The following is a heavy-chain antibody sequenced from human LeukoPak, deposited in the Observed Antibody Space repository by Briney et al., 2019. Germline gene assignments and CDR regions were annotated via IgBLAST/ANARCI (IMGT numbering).Heavy chain of an antibody. CDR2: ISSSSSYI. J-gene: IGHJ2*01. D-gene: IGHD2-8*01. CDR1: GGSISSSS. Sequence: ETLSLTCTVSGGSISSSSYYWGWIRQAPGKGLEWVSSISSSSSYIYYADSVKGRFTISRDNSKNTLYLQMNSLRAEDTAVYYCARDNELDLWGRGTLVTVSS. V-gene: IGHV3-21*04. CDR3: ARDNELDL.